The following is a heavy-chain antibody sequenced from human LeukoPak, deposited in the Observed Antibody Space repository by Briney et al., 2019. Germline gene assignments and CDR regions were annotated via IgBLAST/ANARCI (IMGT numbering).Heavy chain of an antibody. CDR1: GFTFSRYS. J-gene: IGHJ4*02. D-gene: IGHD3-22*01. CDR2: ISSSSSYI. V-gene: IGHV3-21*01. CDR3: ARGGGSGYISDY. Sequence: GGSLRLSCAASGFTFSRYSMNWVRQAPGKGLEWVSSISSSSSYIYYADSVKGRFTISRDNAKNSLYLQMNSLRAEDTAVYYCARGGGSGYISDYWGQGTLVTVSS.